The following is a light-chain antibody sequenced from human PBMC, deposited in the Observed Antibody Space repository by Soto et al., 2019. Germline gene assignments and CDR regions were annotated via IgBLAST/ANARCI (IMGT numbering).Light chain of an antibody. CDR2: AAS. CDR3: LQDYNFPYT. Sequence: DIQMTQSPSSVSASVGDRVTITCRASQGISRWLDWYQQKPGKAPKLLIYAASSLEGGVPSRFSGSGSGTDFTLTITSLQPEDFATYYCLQDYNFPYTFGQGTKLESK. J-gene: IGKJ2*01. V-gene: IGKV1-12*01. CDR1: QGISRW.